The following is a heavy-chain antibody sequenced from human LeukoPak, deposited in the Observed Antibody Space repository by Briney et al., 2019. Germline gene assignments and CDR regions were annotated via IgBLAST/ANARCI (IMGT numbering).Heavy chain of an antibody. V-gene: IGHV4-59*01. J-gene: IGHJ6*03. CDR3: ARTTEGYVRGPGYSYYYYMDV. Sequence: SETLSLTCTVSGGSISSYYWSWIRQPPGKGLEWIGYIYYSGSTHYNPSLKSRVTISVDTSKNQFSLKLRSVTAADTAVYYCARTTEGYVRGPGYSYYYYMDVWGKGTTVTISS. CDR1: GGSISSYY. D-gene: IGHD3-16*01. CDR2: IYYSGST.